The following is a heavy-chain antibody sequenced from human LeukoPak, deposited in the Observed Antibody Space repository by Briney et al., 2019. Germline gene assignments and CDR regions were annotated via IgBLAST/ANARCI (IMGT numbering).Heavy chain of an antibody. J-gene: IGHJ6*02. CDR2: INPSGGST. CDR3: ARGSGSGYYTGYYYGMDV. D-gene: IGHD3-3*01. Sequence: ASVKVSCKASGYTFTSYYMHWVRQAPGQGLEWMGIINPSGGSTSYAQKFQGRVTMTRDTSTSTVYMELSSLRSEDTAAYYCARGSGSGYYTGYYYGMDVWGQGTTVTVSS. CDR1: GYTFTSYY. V-gene: IGHV1-46*01.